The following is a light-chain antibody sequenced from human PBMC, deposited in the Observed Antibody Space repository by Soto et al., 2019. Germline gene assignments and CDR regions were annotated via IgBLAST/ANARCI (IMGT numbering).Light chain of an antibody. Sequence: ERVMKKSPTILSLSQGSRVTLSSVASQSVSSNLAWYQQKPGQAPRLLIYGVYTRAPGIPSRFSGSGSGTEFTLTISSLQSEDFAVYYCQQYHSWPPRTFGPGTKVDIK. CDR2: GVY. CDR3: QQYHSWPPRT. J-gene: IGKJ1*01. V-gene: IGKV3D-15*01. CDR1: QSVSSN.